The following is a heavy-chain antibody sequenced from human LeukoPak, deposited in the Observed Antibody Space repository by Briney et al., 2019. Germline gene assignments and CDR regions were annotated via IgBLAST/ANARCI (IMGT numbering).Heavy chain of an antibody. J-gene: IGHJ4*02. CDR3: AKEYYYDSSGLYYFDY. CDR2: ISGSGRNT. CDR1: GFTFSTYG. Sequence: GGSLRLSCAASGFTFSTYGMSWVRQAPGKGVEWVSVISGSGRNTYYADSVKGRFTISRDNSKNTLYLQMNSLRAEDTAVYYCAKEYYYDSSGLYYFDYWGQGTLVTVSS. D-gene: IGHD3-22*01. V-gene: IGHV3-23*01.